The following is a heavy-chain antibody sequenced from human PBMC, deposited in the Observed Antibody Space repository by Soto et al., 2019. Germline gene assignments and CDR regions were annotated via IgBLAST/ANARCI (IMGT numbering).Heavy chain of an antibody. V-gene: IGHV2-26*01. J-gene: IGHJ5*02. CDR2: IFSNDDK. D-gene: IGHD2-2*01. CDR1: GLSLNNDRLG. Sequence: QVTLKESGPVLVKPTETLTLTCTVSGLSLNNDRLGVSWIRQPPGKALEWLAHIFSNDDKSYSTSLKSRLTISKDTSRSQVVLTMTNVDPVDSATYYCALIKDCSRTDCCLASFDAWGQGTLVTVSS. CDR3: ALIKDCSRTDCCLASFDA.